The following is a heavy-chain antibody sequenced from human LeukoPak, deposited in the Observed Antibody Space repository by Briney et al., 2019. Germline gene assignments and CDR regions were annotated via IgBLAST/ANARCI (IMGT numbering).Heavy chain of an antibody. CDR2: MYYSGIT. CDR3: AGGPPHFDY. CDR1: GDSISSSSYY. Sequence: SETLSLTCTVSGDSISSSSYYWGWIRQPPGKGLEWIGSMYYSGITYYNPSLKSRVTISVDRSKNQFSLKLGSVTAADTAVYYCAGGPPHFDYWGQGTLVTVSS. J-gene: IGHJ4*02. V-gene: IGHV4-39*07.